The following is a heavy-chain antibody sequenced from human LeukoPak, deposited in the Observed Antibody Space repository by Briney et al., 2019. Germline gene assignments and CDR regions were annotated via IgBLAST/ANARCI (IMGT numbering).Heavy chain of an antibody. V-gene: IGHV1-2*06. Sequence: GASVKVSCKASGYTFTGYYMHWVRQAPGQGLEWMGRINPNSGGTNYAQKFQGRVTMTRDTSISTAYMELSRLRSDDAAVYYCARAVGAGGSDAFDIWGQGTMVTVSS. CDR3: ARAVGAGGSDAFDI. CDR1: GYTFTGYY. CDR2: INPNSGGT. J-gene: IGHJ3*02. D-gene: IGHD1-26*01.